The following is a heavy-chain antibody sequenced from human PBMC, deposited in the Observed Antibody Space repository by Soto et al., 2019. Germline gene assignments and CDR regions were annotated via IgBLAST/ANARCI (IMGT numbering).Heavy chain of an antibody. CDR2: IDWDDDK. D-gene: IGHD3-22*01. V-gene: IGHV2-70*01. Sequence: SGPTLVNPTQTLTLTCTFSGFSLSTGGMCVSWIRQPPGKALEWLALIDWDDDKYYSTSLKTRLTISKDTSKNQVVLTMTNMGPVDTATYYCARRNYYDSSGYSALFDYWGQGTLVTVSS. CDR1: GFSLSTGGMC. J-gene: IGHJ4*02. CDR3: ARRNYYDSSGYSALFDY.